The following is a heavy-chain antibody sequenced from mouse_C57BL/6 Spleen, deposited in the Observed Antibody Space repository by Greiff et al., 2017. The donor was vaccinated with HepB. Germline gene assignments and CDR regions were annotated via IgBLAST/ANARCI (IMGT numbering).Heavy chain of an antibody. CDR1: GYTFTSYW. D-gene: IGHD2-1*01. CDR3: ARGGNYGNCWFAY. Sequence: QVQLQQPGAELVKPGASVKMSCKASGYTFTSYWITWVKQRPGQGLEWIGDIYPGSGSTNYNEKFKSKATLTVDTSSSTAYMQLSSLTSEDSAVYCCARGGNYGNCWFAYWGKGTLVTVSA. J-gene: IGHJ3*01. CDR2: IYPGSGST. V-gene: IGHV1-55*01.